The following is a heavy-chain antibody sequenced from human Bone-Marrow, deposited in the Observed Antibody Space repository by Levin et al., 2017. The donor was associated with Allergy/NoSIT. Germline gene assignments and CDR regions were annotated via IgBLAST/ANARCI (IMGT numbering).Heavy chain of an antibody. CDR3: ARGSDSSSCDY. V-gene: IGHV3-74*01. D-gene: IGHD6-6*01. CDR2: IKSDGSDT. J-gene: IGHJ4*02. Sequence: PGGSLRLSCAASGFTFSNYWMYWVRQAPGKGLVWVSRIKSDGSDTTYADSVEGRFTISRDNAKNTLYLRMNSLRAEDTAVYYCARGSDSSSCDYWGQGTLVTVSS. CDR1: GFTFSNYW.